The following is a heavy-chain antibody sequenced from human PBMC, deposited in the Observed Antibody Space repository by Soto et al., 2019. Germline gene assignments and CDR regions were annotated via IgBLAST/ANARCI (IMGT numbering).Heavy chain of an antibody. J-gene: IGHJ6*02. V-gene: IGHV1-18*04. Sequence: QEQLVQSGGEVKKPGASVRVSSKASGYTFTKYGITWVRQAPGQGLEWMGWIGVYNGKTNYARKLQGRVIVPADTSASTAYKELRSLRSDDTAVYYCSRARYCTSPSCYNHYYYGMDIWGQGTTVSVSS. D-gene: IGHD2-2*02. CDR2: IGVYNGKT. CDR3: SRARYCTSPSCYNHYYYGMDI. CDR1: GYTFTKYG.